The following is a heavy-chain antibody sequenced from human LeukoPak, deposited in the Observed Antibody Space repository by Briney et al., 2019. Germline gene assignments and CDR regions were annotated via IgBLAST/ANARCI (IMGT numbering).Heavy chain of an antibody. CDR3: ARGGIEVRGVIRRRSYYYYMDV. CDR1: GYTFTSYD. Sequence: GASVKVSCKASGYTFTSYDINWVRQATGQGLEWMGWMNPNSGNTGYAQKFQGRVTITRNTSISTAYMELSSLRSEDTAVYYCARGGIEVRGVIRRRSYYYYMDVWGKGTTVTVSS. D-gene: IGHD3-10*01. J-gene: IGHJ6*03. V-gene: IGHV1-8*03. CDR2: MNPNSGNT.